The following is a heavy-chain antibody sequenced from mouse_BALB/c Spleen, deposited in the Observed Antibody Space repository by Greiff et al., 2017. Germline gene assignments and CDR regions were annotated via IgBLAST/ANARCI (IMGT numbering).Heavy chain of an antibody. CDR2: ISYSGST. V-gene: IGHV3-8*02. Sequence: EVQLVESGPSLVKPSQTLSLTCSVTGDSITSGYWNWIRKFPGNKLEYMGYISYSGSTYYNPSLKSRISITRDTSKNQYYLQLNSVTTEDTATYYCTPYEDSPFAHWRQETLVTVSA. D-gene: IGHD2-3*01. CDR3: TPYEDSPFAH. CDR1: GDSITSGY. J-gene: IGHJ3*01.